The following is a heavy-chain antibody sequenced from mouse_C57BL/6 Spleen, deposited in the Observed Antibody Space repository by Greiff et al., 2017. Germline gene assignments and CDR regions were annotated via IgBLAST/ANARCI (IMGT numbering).Heavy chain of an antibody. D-gene: IGHD1-1*01. V-gene: IGHV5-6*01. J-gene: IGHJ4*01. CDR3: ANYYGSYAMDY. Sequence: EVQRVESGGDLVKPGGSLKLSCAASGFTFSSYGMSWVRQTPDKRLEWVATISSGGSYTYYPDSVKGRFTISRDNAKNTLYLQMSSLKSEDTAMYYCANYYGSYAMDYWGQGTSVTVSS. CDR2: ISSGGSYT. CDR1: GFTFSSYG.